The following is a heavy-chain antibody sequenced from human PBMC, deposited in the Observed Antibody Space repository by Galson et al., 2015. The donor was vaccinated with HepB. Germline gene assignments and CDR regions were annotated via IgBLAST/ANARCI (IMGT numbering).Heavy chain of an antibody. CDR2: INTYNQNT. D-gene: IGHD2-15*01. Sequence: SVKVSCKASGYNFPTYSITWVRQAPGQGLEWMGWINTYNQNTNYAQHLRGRVTMTTDTSTSTAYMELRSLRSDDTAVYYCARGALVVVADATQNNWFAPWGQGTLITVSS. CDR3: ARGALVVVADATQNNWFAP. CDR1: GYNFPTYS. J-gene: IGHJ5*02. V-gene: IGHV1-18*01.